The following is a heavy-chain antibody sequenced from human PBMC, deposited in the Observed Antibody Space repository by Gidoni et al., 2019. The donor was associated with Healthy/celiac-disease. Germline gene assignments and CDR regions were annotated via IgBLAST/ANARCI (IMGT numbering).Heavy chain of an antibody. CDR1: GFTFSSYS. CDR3: ARDSMVRVPYDY. CDR2: ISSSSSYI. J-gene: IGHJ4*02. Sequence: EVQLVESGGGLVKPGGSLRLSCAASGFTFSSYSMNWVRQAPGKGLEWVSSISSSSSYIYYADSVKGRFTISRDNAKNSLYLQMNSLRAEDTAVYYCARDSMVRVPYDYWGQGTLVTVSS. D-gene: IGHD3-10*01. V-gene: IGHV3-21*01.